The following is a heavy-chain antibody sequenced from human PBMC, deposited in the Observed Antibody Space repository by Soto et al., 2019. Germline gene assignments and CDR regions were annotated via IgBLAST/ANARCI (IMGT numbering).Heavy chain of an antibody. CDR1: GFIFTTYG. V-gene: IGHV3-30*18. D-gene: IGHD2-15*01. CDR2: ISYDGGSK. J-gene: IGHJ4*02. Sequence: QVQLVESGGGVVQPGRSLRLSCAASGFIFTTYGMHWVRQAPGKGLEWVAFISYDGGSKYHSDSVRGRFTISRDTSKNTLYLQMNSLRPEDTAVYYCAKDFGRLLAATPDSWGQGTLVTVSS. CDR3: AKDFGRLLAATPDS.